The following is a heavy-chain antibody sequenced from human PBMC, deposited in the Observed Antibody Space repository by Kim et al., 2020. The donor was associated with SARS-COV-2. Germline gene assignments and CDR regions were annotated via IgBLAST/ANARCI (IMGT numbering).Heavy chain of an antibody. V-gene: IGHV3-13*01. Sequence: GSVKGRFTISRENAKNSLYLQMNSLRAGDTAVYYCARDQGAAAGNWYFDLWGRGTLVTVSS. D-gene: IGHD6-13*01. J-gene: IGHJ2*01. CDR3: ARDQGAAAGNWYFDL.